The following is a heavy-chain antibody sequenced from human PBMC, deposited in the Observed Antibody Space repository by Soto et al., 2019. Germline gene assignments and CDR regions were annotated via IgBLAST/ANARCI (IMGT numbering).Heavy chain of an antibody. V-gene: IGHV1-46*03. D-gene: IGHD2-15*01. CDR1: GYTFTSYY. CDR2: INPSGGST. J-gene: IGHJ1*01. CDR3: AREDCSGGSCYTEYFQH. Sequence: ASVKVSCKASGYTFTSYYMHWVRQAPGQWLEWMGIINPSGGSTSYAQKFQGRVTMTRDTSTSTVYMELSSLRSEDTAVYYCAREDCSGGSCYTEYFQHWGQGTLVTVSS.